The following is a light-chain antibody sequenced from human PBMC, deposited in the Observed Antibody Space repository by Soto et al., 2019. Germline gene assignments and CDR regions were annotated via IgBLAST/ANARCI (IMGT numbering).Light chain of an antibody. CDR2: ATS. J-gene: IGKJ3*01. CDR3: QKYNSVPA. V-gene: IGKV1-27*01. Sequence: DIQMTQTPSSLSASVGDRVTITCRASQGITNYLAWYQQKPGKVPKLLIYATSTLQSGVPSRFSGSGSGTDFTFTISSLQPEDVATYYCQKYNSVPAFGPGTKVDIK. CDR1: QGITNY.